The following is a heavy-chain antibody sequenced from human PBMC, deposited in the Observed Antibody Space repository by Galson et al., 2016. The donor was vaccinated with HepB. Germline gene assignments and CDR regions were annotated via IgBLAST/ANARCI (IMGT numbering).Heavy chain of an antibody. CDR1: GDSVSSNSAA. CDR3: VEQRKGAPYGRDV. Sequence: CAISGDSVSSNSAAWNWIRQSLSRGLEWLGRTYYRSKWYNDYAVSVKSRIIVNPDTSKNQFSLQLNSVTPEDTAVYYCVEQRKGAPYGRDVWGQGTTVTVSS. CDR2: TYYRSKWYN. D-gene: IGHD1/OR15-1a*01. J-gene: IGHJ6*02. V-gene: IGHV6-1*01.